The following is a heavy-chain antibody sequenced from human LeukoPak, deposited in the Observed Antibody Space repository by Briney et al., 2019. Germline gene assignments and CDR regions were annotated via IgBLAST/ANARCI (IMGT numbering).Heavy chain of an antibody. Sequence: GASVKVSCKASGYTFTSYGISWVRQAPGQGLEWMGWISAYNGNTNYAQKLQGRVTMTTDTSTSTAYMELRSLRSDDTAVYYCARDIVGVTTVTTKVYYYYGMDVWGQGTTVTVSS. CDR3: ARDIVGVTTVTTKVYYYYGMDV. D-gene: IGHD4-17*01. V-gene: IGHV1-18*01. CDR2: ISAYNGNT. CDR1: GYTFTSYG. J-gene: IGHJ6*02.